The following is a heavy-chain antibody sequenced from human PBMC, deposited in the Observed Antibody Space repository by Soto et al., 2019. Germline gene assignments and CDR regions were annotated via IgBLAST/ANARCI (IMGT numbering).Heavy chain of an antibody. CDR2: IIPILGIA. D-gene: IGHD6-19*01. V-gene: IGHV1-69*02. CDR1: GGTFSSYT. CDR3: VIAVAGKGAYMAV. Sequence: SVKVSCKASGGTFSSYTISWVRQAPGQGLEWMGRIIPILGIANYAQKLQGRVTITADKSTSTAYMELSSLRSEDTAVYYCVIAVAGKGAYMAVWGKGTTVPVSS. J-gene: IGHJ6*03.